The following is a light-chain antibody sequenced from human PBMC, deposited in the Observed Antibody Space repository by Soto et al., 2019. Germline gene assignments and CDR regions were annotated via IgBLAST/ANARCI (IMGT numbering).Light chain of an antibody. J-gene: IGKJ1*01. Sequence: EIVMTQSPATLSVSPVGRPTLSCRASQSISDTLAWYQQKPGQAPRLLIYSASRRATGFPGRFSGSGSGTDFTLTISSLQSEDLAVYYCQQYNNWPWTFGQGTKVDIK. CDR2: SAS. CDR1: QSISDT. CDR3: QQYNNWPWT. V-gene: IGKV3-15*01.